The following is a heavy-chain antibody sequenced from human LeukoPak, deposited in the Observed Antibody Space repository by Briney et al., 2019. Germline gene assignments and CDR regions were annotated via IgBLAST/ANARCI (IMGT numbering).Heavy chain of an antibody. D-gene: IGHD6-19*01. Sequence: SETLSLTCTVSSGSISSSTYYWGWIRQPPGKGLEWIGRIYYSGSTYYNPSLKSRVTISVDTSKNQFSLKLTSVTAADTAVYYCARGGWSLDYWGQGTLVTVSS. V-gene: IGHV4-39*01. J-gene: IGHJ4*02. CDR3: ARGGWSLDY. CDR2: IYYSGST. CDR1: SGSISSSTYY.